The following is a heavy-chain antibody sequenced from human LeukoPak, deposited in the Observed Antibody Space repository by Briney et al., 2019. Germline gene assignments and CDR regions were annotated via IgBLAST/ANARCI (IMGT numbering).Heavy chain of an antibody. CDR1: GFTFSSYA. CDR3: ASDITMVRGVFFQH. V-gene: IGHV3-23*01. J-gene: IGHJ1*01. Sequence: PGGSLRLSCAASGFTFSSYAMSWVRQAPGKGLERVSAISGSGGSTYYADSVKGRFTISRDNSKNTLYLQMNSLRAEDTAVYYCASDITMVRGVFFQHWGQGTLVTVSS. D-gene: IGHD3-10*01. CDR2: ISGSGGST.